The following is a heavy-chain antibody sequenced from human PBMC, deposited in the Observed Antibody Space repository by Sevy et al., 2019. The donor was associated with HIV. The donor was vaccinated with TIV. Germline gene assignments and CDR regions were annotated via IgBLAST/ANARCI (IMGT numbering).Heavy chain of an antibody. D-gene: IGHD2-2*01. CDR2: TYYSGST. Sequence: SETLSLTCSVSGGSVRSSPYYWGWIRQSPGKGLEWIGSTYYSGSTYYNPSLKSRVMISVDTSRCQFSLKLNSVTAADTAVYYCAASLPLNVVCSSTSCYGAFDYWGQGTAVTVSS. V-gene: IGHV4-39*01. CDR1: GGSVRSSPYY. CDR3: AASLPLNVVCSSTSCYGAFDY. J-gene: IGHJ4*02.